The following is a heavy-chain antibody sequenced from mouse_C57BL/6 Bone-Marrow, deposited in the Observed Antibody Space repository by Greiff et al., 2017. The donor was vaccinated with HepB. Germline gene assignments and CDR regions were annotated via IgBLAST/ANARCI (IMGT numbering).Heavy chain of an antibody. Sequence: VKVVESGPGLVAPSQSLSITCTVSGFSLTSYGVSWVRQPPGKGLEWLGVIWGDGSTNYHSALISRLSISKDNSKSQVFLKLNSLQTDDTATYYCAKNPITTVVATDYAMDYWGQGTSVTVSS. CDR1: GFSLTSYG. CDR2: IWGDGST. CDR3: AKNPITTVVATDYAMDY. D-gene: IGHD1-1*01. J-gene: IGHJ4*01. V-gene: IGHV2-3*01.